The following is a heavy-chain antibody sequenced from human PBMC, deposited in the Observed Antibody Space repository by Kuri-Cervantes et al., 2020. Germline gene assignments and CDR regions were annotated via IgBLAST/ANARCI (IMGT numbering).Heavy chain of an antibody. Sequence: GGSLRLSCAASGFTFSSYAMSWVRQAPGKGLEWVSVISGSGGSTYYADSVKGRFTISRDNSKNTLYLQMNSLRAEDTAVYYCAKGPMRGYSGYPKQGYFDYWGQGTLVTVSS. D-gene: IGHD5-12*01. J-gene: IGHJ4*02. CDR2: ISGSGGST. CDR3: AKGPMRGYSGYPKQGYFDY. CDR1: GFTFSSYA. V-gene: IGHV3-23*01.